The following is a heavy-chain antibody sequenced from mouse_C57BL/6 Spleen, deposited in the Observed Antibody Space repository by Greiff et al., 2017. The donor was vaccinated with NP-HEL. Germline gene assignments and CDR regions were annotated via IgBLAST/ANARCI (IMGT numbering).Heavy chain of an antibody. J-gene: IGHJ2*01. CDR3: TTGYDYGDY. CDR1: GFNIKDDY. D-gene: IGHD2-4*01. Sequence: VQLKESGAELVRPGASVKLSCTASGFNIKDDYMHWVKQRPEQGLEWIGWIDPENGDTEYASKFQGKATITADTSSNTAYLQLSSLTSEDTAVYYCTTGYDYGDYWGQGTTLTVSS. V-gene: IGHV14-4*01. CDR2: IDPENGDT.